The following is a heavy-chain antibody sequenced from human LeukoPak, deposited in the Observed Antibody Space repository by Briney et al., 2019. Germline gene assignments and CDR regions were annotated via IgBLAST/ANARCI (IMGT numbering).Heavy chain of an antibody. V-gene: IGHV3-21*01. J-gene: IGHJ6*03. CDR2: ISSSSSYI. CDR3: ARDRSLIAAAGTPYYYYMDV. D-gene: IGHD6-13*01. CDR1: GFTFSSYS. Sequence: GGSLRLSCAASGFTFSSYSMNWVRQAPGKGLEWVSSISSSSSYIYYADSMKGRFTISRDNAKNSLYLQMNSLRADDTAVYYCARDRSLIAAAGTPYYYYMDVWGKGSTVTVSS.